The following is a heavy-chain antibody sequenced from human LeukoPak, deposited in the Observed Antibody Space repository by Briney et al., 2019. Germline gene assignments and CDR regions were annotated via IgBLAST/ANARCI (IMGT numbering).Heavy chain of an antibody. CDR2: IYSGGST. CDR3: ARSRTEWFDFDY. V-gene: IGHV3-53*01. D-gene: IGHD3-3*01. J-gene: IGHJ4*02. CDR1: GFTFSSNY. Sequence: GGSLRLSCAASGFTFSSNYMSWVRQAPGKGLEWVSVIYSGGSTYYADSVKGRFTISRDNSKSTLYLQMNSLRAEDTAVYYCARSRTEWFDFDYWGQGTLVTVSS.